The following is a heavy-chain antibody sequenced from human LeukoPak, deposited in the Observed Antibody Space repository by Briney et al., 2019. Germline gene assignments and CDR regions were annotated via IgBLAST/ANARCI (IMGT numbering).Heavy chain of an antibody. J-gene: IGHJ4*02. CDR2: IRSKANGGTT. Sequence: PGGSLRLSCTTSGFIFGDYAMTWVRQAPGKGLERVSFIRSKANGGTTEYAASVKGRFTISRDDSKSIAYLQMNSLKTEDTAVYYCTRTGSSGWYSLDYFDYWGQGTLVTVSS. D-gene: IGHD6-19*01. CDR3: TRTGSSGWYSLDYFDY. CDR1: GFIFGDYA. V-gene: IGHV3-49*04.